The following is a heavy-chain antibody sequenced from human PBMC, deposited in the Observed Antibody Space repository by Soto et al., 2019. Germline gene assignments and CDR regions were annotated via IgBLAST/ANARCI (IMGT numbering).Heavy chain of an antibody. CDR2: IYYHGNP. Sequence: TQENRPLTCAVSAGPISPRTYSLFLLRHPPGKTLEWIGTIYYHGNPYYNPSLKSRVTISVDTSNNQLSLKLRSVTAADTAVYYCARHDGFSSGWIFDYWGHGTLVTVS. CDR1: AGPISPRTYS. D-gene: IGHD6-19*01. J-gene: IGHJ4*01. CDR3: ARHDGFSSGWIFDY. V-gene: IGHV4-39*01.